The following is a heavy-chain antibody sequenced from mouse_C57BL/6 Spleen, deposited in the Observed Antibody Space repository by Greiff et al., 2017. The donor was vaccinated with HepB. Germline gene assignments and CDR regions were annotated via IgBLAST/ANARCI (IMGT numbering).Heavy chain of an antibody. CDR1: GYTFTSYW. Sequence: VQLQQPGAELVRPGTSVKLSCKASGYTFTSYWMHWVKQRPGQGLEWIGVIDPSDSYTNYNQKFKGKATLTVDTSSSTAYMQRSSLTSEDSAVYYGARSYGNHYYAMDYWGQGTSVTVSS. D-gene: IGHD2-1*01. CDR2: IDPSDSYT. V-gene: IGHV1-59*01. J-gene: IGHJ4*01. CDR3: ARSYGNHYYAMDY.